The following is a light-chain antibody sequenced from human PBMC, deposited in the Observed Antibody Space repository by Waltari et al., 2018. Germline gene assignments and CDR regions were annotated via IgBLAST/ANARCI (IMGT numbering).Light chain of an antibody. Sequence: EIVMTQSPATLSVSPGERATLSCRASQSVSSNLAWYQRKPGQAPRRLIYGASPRATGIPARFSGSGSGTEFTLTISSLQSEDFAVYYCQQYNNWPLTFGGGTKVEIK. V-gene: IGKV3-15*01. CDR2: GAS. CDR3: QQYNNWPLT. CDR1: QSVSSN. J-gene: IGKJ4*01.